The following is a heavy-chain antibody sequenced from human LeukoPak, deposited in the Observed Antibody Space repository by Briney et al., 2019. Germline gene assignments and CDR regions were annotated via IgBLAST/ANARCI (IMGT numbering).Heavy chain of an antibody. CDR2: INPNSGGT. J-gene: IGHJ4*02. V-gene: IGHV1-2*02. D-gene: IGHD1-7*01. Sequence: ASVKVSCKASGYTFTGYYMHWVRQAPGQGLEWMGWINPNSGGTNYAQKFQGRVTMTRDKSISTAYMEPSRLRSDDTAVYYCARVGNWNYGVFDYWGQGTLVTVSS. CDR1: GYTFTGYY. CDR3: ARVGNWNYGVFDY.